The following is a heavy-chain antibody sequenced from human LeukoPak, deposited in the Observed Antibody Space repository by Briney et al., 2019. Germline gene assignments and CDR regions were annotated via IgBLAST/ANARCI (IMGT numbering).Heavy chain of an antibody. Sequence: PGGSLRLSCAASGFTFSSYGMHWVRQAPGKGPEWVAVISYDGSNKYYADSVKGRFTISRDNSKNTLYLQMNSLRAEDTAVYYCAKGSKSYYDFWSLPDYWGQGTLVTVSS. D-gene: IGHD3-3*01. V-gene: IGHV3-30*18. CDR2: ISYDGSNK. CDR1: GFTFSSYG. CDR3: AKGSKSYYDFWSLPDY. J-gene: IGHJ4*02.